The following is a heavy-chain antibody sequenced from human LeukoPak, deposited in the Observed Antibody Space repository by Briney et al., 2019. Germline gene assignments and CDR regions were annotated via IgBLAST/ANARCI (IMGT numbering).Heavy chain of an antibody. V-gene: IGHV4-4*07. CDR3: ARGGRRDAFDI. J-gene: IGHJ3*02. CDR2: IYTSGST. CDR1: GGSISSYY. Sequence: PSETLSLTCTVPGGSISSYYWSWIRQPAGEGLEWIGRIYTSGSTNYNPSLKSRVTMSVDTSKNQFSLKRSSVTAADTAVYYCARGGRRDAFDIWGQGTMVTVSS.